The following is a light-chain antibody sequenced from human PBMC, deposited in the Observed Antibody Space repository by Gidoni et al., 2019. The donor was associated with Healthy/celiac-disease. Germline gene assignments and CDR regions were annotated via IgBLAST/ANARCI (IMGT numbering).Light chain of an antibody. CDR3: QQRSNWPPVT. Sequence: DIVFTQSPATLSLSPGERATLPCRASQSVSSYLAWYQQKPGQAPRLLIYDASNRATGIPARFSGGGSGTDFTLTISSLEPEDFAVYYCQQRSNWPPVTFGQGTRLEIK. CDR2: DAS. CDR1: QSVSSY. V-gene: IGKV3-11*01. J-gene: IGKJ5*01.